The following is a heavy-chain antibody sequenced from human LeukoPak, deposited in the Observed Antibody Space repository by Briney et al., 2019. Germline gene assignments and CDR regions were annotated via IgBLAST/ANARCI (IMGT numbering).Heavy chain of an antibody. CDR3: ARGSRCSGGSCYAYYYYYMDV. V-gene: IGHV4-59*11. CDR2: IYYSGST. D-gene: IGHD2-15*01. CDR1: GGSISSHY. Sequence: SETLSLTCTVSGGSISSHYWSWIRQPPGKGLEWIGYIYYSGSTNYNPSLKSRVTISVDTSKNQFSLKLSSVTAANTAVYYCARGSRCSGGSCYAYYYYYMDVWGKGTTVTVSS. J-gene: IGHJ6*03.